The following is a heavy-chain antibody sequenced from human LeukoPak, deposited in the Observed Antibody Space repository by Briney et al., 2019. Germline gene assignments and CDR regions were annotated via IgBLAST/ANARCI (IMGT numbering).Heavy chain of an antibody. CDR1: GFTFSSYG. CDR3: AKSGRKYSSGWYDDY. J-gene: IGHJ4*02. V-gene: IGHV3-33*06. Sequence: GGSLRLSCAASGFTFSSYGMHWVRQAPGKGLEGVAVIWYDGSNKYYADSVKGRFTISRDNSKNTLYLQMNSLRAEDTAVYYCAKSGRKYSSGWYDDYWGQGTLVTVSS. D-gene: IGHD6-19*01. CDR2: IWYDGSNK.